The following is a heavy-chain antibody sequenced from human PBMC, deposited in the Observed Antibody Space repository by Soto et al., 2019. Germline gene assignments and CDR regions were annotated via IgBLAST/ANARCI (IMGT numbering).Heavy chain of an antibody. Sequence: QVQLVQSGAEVKKPGASVKVSCKASGYTFTSYDINWVRQATGQGLEWMGWMNPNSGNTGYAQKFQGRVTMTRNTSISKAYMELSSLRSEDTAVYYCARSNGYSYGIYYYGMDVWGQGTTVTVSS. V-gene: IGHV1-8*01. J-gene: IGHJ6*02. CDR2: MNPNSGNT. CDR1: GYTFTSYD. CDR3: ARSNGYSYGIYYYGMDV. D-gene: IGHD5-18*01.